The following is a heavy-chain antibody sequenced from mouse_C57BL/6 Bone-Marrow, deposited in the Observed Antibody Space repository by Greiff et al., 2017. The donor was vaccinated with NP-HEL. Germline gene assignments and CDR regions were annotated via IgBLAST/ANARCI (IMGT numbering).Heavy chain of an antibody. V-gene: IGHV8-8*01. D-gene: IGHD1-1*01. CDR3: APESWIDSSPFYAMDY. CDR2: IWWDDDK. CDR1: GFSLSTFGMG. J-gene: IGHJ4*01. Sequence: QVTLKVSGPGILQPSQTLSLTCSFSGFSLSTFGMGVGWIRPPSGKGLEWLAHIWWDDDKYYNPALKSRLTISKDTSKNQVFLKIANVDTADTATYYCAPESWIDSSPFYAMDYWGQGTSVTVSS.